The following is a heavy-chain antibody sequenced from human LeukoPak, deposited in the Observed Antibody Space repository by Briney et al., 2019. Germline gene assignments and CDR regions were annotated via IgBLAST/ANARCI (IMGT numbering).Heavy chain of an antibody. V-gene: IGHV3-21*01. CDR1: GFTFSSYS. Sequence: GGSLRLSCAASGFTFSSYSMNWVCQAPGKGLEWVSSISSSSSYIYYADSVKGRFTISRDNAKNSLYLQMNSLRAEDTAVYYCARDRERYFDWSDYYYYGMDVWGQGTTVTVSS. CDR3: ARDRERYFDWSDYYYYGMDV. CDR2: ISSSSSYI. D-gene: IGHD3-9*01. J-gene: IGHJ6*02.